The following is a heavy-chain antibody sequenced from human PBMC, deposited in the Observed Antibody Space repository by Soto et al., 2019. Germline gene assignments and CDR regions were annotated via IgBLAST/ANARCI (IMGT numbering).Heavy chain of an antibody. J-gene: IGHJ5*02. D-gene: IGHD2-15*01. CDR3: ARLGLGGSYLNWFDP. Sequence: QLQLQESGPGLVKPSETLSLTCTVSGGSISSSSYYWGWIRQPPGKGLEWIGSIYYSGNTYYNPSLKMRVSISLDTSKNQFSLRLSSVTAADTAVYYCARLGLGGSYLNWFDPWGQGTLVTVSS. CDR1: GGSISSSSYY. V-gene: IGHV4-39*01. CDR2: IYYSGNT.